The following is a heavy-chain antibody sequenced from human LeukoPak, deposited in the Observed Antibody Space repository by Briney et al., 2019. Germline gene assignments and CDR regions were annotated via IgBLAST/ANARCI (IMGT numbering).Heavy chain of an antibody. Sequence: GGSLRLSCAASGFTFSRYAMSWVRQAPGKGLEWVSAISGSGGSTYYADSVKGRFTISRDNTKNTLYLQTNSLRAEDTAVYYCAKERDGYILGDYFDYWGKGTLVTVSS. V-gene: IGHV3-23*01. CDR1: GFTFSRYA. J-gene: IGHJ4*02. CDR3: AKERDGYILGDYFDY. CDR2: ISGSGGST. D-gene: IGHD5-24*01.